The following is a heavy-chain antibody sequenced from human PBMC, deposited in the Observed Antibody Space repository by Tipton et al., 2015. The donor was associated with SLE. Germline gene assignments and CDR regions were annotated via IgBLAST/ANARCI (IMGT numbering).Heavy chain of an antibody. CDR2: IFSGVSA. CDR1: GDSISLYY. Sequence: TLSLTCTVSGDSISLYYWNWIRQPAGKGLEWIGRIFSGVSANYNPSLKSRVTMSVDTSKDQLSLKLNSVTAADTAVYYCARTYYYDSDGYHLEYFDTWGQGTLVTVYS. J-gene: IGHJ4*02. V-gene: IGHV4-4*07. CDR3: ARTYYYDSDGYHLEYFDT. D-gene: IGHD3-22*01.